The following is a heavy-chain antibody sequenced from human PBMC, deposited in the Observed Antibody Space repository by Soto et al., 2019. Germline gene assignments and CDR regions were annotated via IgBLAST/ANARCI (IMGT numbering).Heavy chain of an antibody. V-gene: IGHV3-7*01. CDR1: GFTFSSYW. D-gene: IGHD3-3*01. J-gene: IGHJ6*03. CDR3: ARDYGKYYDFWSGYYSGPYMDV. CDR2: IKQDGSEK. Sequence: GGSLRLSCAASGFTFSSYWMSWVRQAPGEGLEWVANIKQDGSEKYYVDSVKGRFTISRDNAKNSLYLQMNSLRAEDTAVYYRARDYGKYYDFWSGYYSGPYMDVWGKGTTVTVSS.